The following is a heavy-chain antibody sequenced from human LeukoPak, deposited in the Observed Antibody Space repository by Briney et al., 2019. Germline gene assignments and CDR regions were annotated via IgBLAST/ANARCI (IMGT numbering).Heavy chain of an antibody. CDR2: IYPGDSNT. J-gene: IGHJ5*02. V-gene: IGHV5-51*01. D-gene: IGHD3-10*01. CDR3: ARHRGGELSSWFDP. CDR1: GYSFPNYW. Sequence: GESLKISCKGSGYSFPNYWIGWVRQMPGKGLEWMGIIYPGDSNTRYSPSLQGQVTISADKSISTAYLQWSSLQASDTAMYYCARHRGGELSSWFDPWGQGTLVTVSS.